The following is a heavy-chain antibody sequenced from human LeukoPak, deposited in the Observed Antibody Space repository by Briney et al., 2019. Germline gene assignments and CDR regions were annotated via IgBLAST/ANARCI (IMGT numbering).Heavy chain of an antibody. D-gene: IGHD4-11*01. CDR2: INPNSGGT. CDR3: ARNPAKYSNYPDY. CDR1: GYTFTGYY. J-gene: IGHJ4*02. V-gene: IGHV1-2*02. Sequence: GASVKVSCKASGYTFTGYYMHWVRQAPGQGLEWMGWINPNSGGTNYAQKFQGRVTMTRDTSISTAYMELSRLRSDDTAVYYCARNPAKYSNYPDYWGQGTLVTVSS.